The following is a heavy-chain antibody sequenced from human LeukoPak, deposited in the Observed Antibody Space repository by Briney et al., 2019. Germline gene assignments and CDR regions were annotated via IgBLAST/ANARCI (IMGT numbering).Heavy chain of an antibody. D-gene: IGHD4-17*01. V-gene: IGHV3-30*18. Sequence: GRSLRLSCAASGFTFSTYAMHWVRQAPGKGLEWVALILYGGRNEYYAESVKGRFTISRDNSQNTVYLQMNSLRPVDTAVYYCAKRGINGDYYHYWGQGTLVTVSS. CDR3: AKRGINGDYYHY. CDR1: GFTFSTYA. CDR2: ILYGGRNE. J-gene: IGHJ4*02.